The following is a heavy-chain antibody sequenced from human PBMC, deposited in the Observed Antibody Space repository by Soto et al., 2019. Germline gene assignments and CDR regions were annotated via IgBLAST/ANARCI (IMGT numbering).Heavy chain of an antibody. D-gene: IGHD3-10*01. Sequence: QVQLQESGPGLVKPSQTLSLTCTVSGGSISSDDYYWSWIRQPPGKGLEWIGYIYHSGSSYYNPSLKSRVTISIDTSRNQLSLKLTSVTAADTAVYYCASTSRRGSGTWFDPWGQGTLVTVSS. V-gene: IGHV4-30-4*01. CDR2: IYHSGSS. CDR1: GGSISSDDYY. CDR3: ASTSRRGSGTWFDP. J-gene: IGHJ5*02.